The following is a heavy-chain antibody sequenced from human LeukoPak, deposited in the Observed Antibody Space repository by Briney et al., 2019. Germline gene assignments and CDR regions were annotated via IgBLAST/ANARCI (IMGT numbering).Heavy chain of an antibody. J-gene: IGHJ4*02. CDR1: GGSISSYY. V-gene: IGHV4-59*01. Sequence: PSETLSLTCTVSGGSISSYYWSWIRQPPGKGLEWIGYIYYSGSTNYNPSLKSRVTISVDTSKNQFSLKLSSATAVDTAVYYCARDESGYSYGYFYWGQGTLVTVSS. CDR3: ARDESGYSYGYFY. D-gene: IGHD5-18*01. CDR2: IYYSGST.